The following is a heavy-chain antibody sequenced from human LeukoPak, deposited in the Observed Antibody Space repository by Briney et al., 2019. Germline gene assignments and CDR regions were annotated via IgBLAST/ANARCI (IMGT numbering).Heavy chain of an antibody. CDR2: IYYSGST. CDR1: GGSIRSYY. D-gene: IGHD4-17*01. V-gene: IGHV4-59*01. Sequence: SETLCLSYIVPGGSIRSYYWSWIRQPPGKGLEWIGYIYYSGSTNYNPSLKGRVSISVDTSKNQFSLKLSSVTAADTAVYYCARTGSTVTMLYPFDHWGQGTLVTVSS. J-gene: IGHJ4*02. CDR3: ARTGSTVTMLYPFDH.